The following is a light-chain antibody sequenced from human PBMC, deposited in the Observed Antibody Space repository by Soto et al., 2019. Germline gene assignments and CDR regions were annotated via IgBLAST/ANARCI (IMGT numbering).Light chain of an antibody. CDR1: QTVSSSY. V-gene: IGKV3-20*01. CDR3: QQYGSSLYT. J-gene: IGKJ2*01. Sequence: EIVLTQSPGTLSLSPGERATLSCRARQTVSSSYLAWYQQKPGQAPRLLIYDASSRATGIPDRFSGSGSGTDFTLTISILEPEDFAVYYCQQYGSSLYTFGQGTKLEIK. CDR2: DAS.